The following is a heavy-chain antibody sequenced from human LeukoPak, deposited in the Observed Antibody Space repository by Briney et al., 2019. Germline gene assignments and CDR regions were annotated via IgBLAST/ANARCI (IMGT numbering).Heavy chain of an antibody. V-gene: IGHV1-69*06. CDR1: GGTFSSYA. Sequence: SVKVSCKASGGTFSSYAISWVRQAPGQGLEWMGGIIPIFGTANYAQKFQGSVTITADKSTSTAYMGLSSLRSEDTAVYYCAISGENYDILTGYSTSYFDYWGQGTLVTVSS. CDR3: AISGENYDILTGYSTSYFDY. J-gene: IGHJ4*02. CDR2: IIPIFGTA. D-gene: IGHD3-9*01.